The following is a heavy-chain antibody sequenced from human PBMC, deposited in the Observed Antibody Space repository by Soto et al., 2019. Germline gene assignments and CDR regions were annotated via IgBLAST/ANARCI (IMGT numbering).Heavy chain of an antibody. CDR1: GGTFSSYA. CDR2: ILPIFGTA. J-gene: IGHJ3*02. Sequence: QVPLVQSGAEVKKPGSSVKVSCKASGGTFSSYAISWVRQAPGQGLEWMGVILPIFGTANYAQKFQGRVTITADESTSTAYMDRSSPRFADTAVYDCARAIQPYAFDIWGQGTIVTVSS. D-gene: IGHD5-18*01. V-gene: IGHV1-69*12. CDR3: ARAIQPYAFDI.